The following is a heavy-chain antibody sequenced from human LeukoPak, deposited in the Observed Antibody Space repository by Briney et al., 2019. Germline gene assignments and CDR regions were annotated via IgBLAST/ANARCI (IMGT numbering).Heavy chain of an antibody. CDR3: TRDQMNY. J-gene: IGHJ4*02. Sequence: GGSLRLSCTASEFTVSGNYMLSGPQAPGKGLEWVSLIFSNGDTHYADSVKGRFTISRDTSKNTVSLQMNSLRVEDTAMYYCTRDQMNYWGQGTLVTVSS. V-gene: IGHV3-53*01. CDR2: IFSNGDT. D-gene: IGHD5-24*01. CDR1: EFTVSGNY.